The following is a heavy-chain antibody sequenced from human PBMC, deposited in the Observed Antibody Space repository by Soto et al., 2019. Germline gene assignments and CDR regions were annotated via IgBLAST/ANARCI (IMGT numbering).Heavy chain of an antibody. CDR1: GFTFSVYS. D-gene: IGHD3-9*01. V-gene: IGHV3-48*02. J-gene: IGHJ6*02. Sequence: GGSLRLSCAASGFTFSVYSMNWVRQAPGKGLEWVSYISSRSSTIYYADSVRGRFTVSRDDATNSLFLQMSNLRDDDTAVYYCARDLQKRYFEPRGMDVWGQGTSVTVSS. CDR3: ARDLQKRYFEPRGMDV. CDR2: ISSRSSTI.